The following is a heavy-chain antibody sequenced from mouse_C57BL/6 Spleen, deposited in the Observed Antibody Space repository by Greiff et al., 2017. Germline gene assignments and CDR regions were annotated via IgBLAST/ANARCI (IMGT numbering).Heavy chain of an antibody. CDR3: AREGFYSNYDNWYFDV. J-gene: IGHJ1*03. CDR1: GYSFTDYN. V-gene: IGHV1-39*01. Sequence: EVQLQQSGPELVKPGASVKISCKASGYSFTDYNMNWVKQSSGKSLEWIGVINPNYGTTSYNKKFKGKATLTVDQSSSTAYMQLNSLTSEDSAVYYCAREGFYSNYDNWYFDVWGTGTTVTVSS. D-gene: IGHD2-5*01. CDR2: INPNYGTT.